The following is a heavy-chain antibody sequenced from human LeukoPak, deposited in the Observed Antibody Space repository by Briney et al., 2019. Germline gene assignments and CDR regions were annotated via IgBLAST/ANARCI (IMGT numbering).Heavy chain of an antibody. D-gene: IGHD3-16*01. Sequence: GGSLRLSCAASGLTFSTYAMSWVRQAPRKGLDWVSGVSGSGGSTYYADSVKGRFTISRDNSKNTPYLHMNSLRAEDTAVYYCARDGPRGESDYWGQGTLVTVPS. J-gene: IGHJ4*02. CDR2: VSGSGGST. CDR1: GLTFSTYA. V-gene: IGHV3-23*01. CDR3: ARDGPRGESDY.